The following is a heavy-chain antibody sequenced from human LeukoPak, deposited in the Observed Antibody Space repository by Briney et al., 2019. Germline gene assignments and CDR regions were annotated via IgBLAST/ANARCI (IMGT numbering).Heavy chain of an antibody. V-gene: IGHV3-23*01. D-gene: IGHD6-13*01. J-gene: IGHJ4*02. CDR2: ISGNGGST. CDR1: GFTFSSYA. CDR3: AKDQGSSWYRAFDY. Sequence: GGSLRLSCAASGFTFSSYAMSWVRQAPGKGLEWVSAISGNGGSTYYADSVKGRFTISRDNSKNTLYLQMNSLRAEDTAVYYCAKDQGSSWYRAFDYWGQGTLVTVSS.